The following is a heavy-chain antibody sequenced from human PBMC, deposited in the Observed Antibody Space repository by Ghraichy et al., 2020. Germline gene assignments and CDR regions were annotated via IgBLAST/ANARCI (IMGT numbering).Heavy chain of an antibody. CDR1: GYTFTSYG. J-gene: IGHJ5*02. CDR2: ISAYNGNT. D-gene: IGHD3-3*01. Sequence: ASVKVSCKASGYTFTSYGISWVRQAPGQGLEWMGWISAYNGNTNYAQKLQGRVTMTTDTSTSTAYMELRSLRSDDTAVYYCARDKSLRFLEWSHYGMDPWGQGTLVTVSS. V-gene: IGHV1-18*01. CDR3: ARDKSLRFLEWSHYGMDP.